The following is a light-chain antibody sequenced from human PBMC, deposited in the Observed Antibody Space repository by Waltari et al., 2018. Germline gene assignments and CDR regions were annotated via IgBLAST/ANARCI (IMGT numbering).Light chain of an antibody. CDR2: YDS. CDR1: NIESKS. Sequence: SYVLTQPPSVTVAPGETARVTCGGNNIESKSVHWYQQKPGQAPVLVISYDSDRPSGSPERFSGSNSGDTATLTISRVEAGEEADYYCQVWDANTDPGVFGTGTEVTVL. V-gene: IGLV3-21*01. CDR3: QVWDANTDPGV. J-gene: IGLJ1*01.